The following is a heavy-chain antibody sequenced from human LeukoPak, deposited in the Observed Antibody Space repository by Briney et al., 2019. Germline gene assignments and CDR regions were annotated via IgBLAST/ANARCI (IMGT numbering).Heavy chain of an antibody. V-gene: IGHV3-74*01. CDR2: INTDGRTT. CDR3: ARDNAYMFDY. J-gene: IGHJ4*02. Sequence: PGGSLRLSCAASGFTFSSYWMNWVRQAPGKGLVWVAHINTDGRTTTYADSVKGRFTVSRDNAKNTPYLEMNRLRAEDTAVYYCARDNAYMFDYWGQGTQVTVSS. D-gene: IGHD5-24*01. CDR1: GFTFSSYW.